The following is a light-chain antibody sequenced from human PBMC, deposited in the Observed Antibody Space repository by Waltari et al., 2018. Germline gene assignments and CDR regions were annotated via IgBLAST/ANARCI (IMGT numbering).Light chain of an antibody. V-gene: IGLV1-40*01. Sequence: QSVLTQSPSVSGAPGQRVTIPCTGSNSNIGSYNVSWYQQLSGTTPKLLLYEDDKRPSGVSDRLSGSKSGTSASLTITGLQTEDESDYYCLSYDNSLSAWVFGGGTRLTVL. CDR3: LSYDNSLSAWV. CDR2: EDD. CDR1: NSNIGSYN. J-gene: IGLJ3*02.